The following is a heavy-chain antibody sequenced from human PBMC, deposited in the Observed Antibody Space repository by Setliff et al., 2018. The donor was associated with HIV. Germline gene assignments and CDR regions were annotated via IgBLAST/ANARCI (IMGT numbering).Heavy chain of an antibody. CDR1: GFTFGDYA. CDR3: TRDRVATTSLLYYFDY. Sequence: HPGGSLRLSCTASGFTFGDYAMTWFRQAPGKGLEWVGFIRSKAYGGTTEYAASAKGRFTISRDDSKSIAYLQMNSLKAEDTAIYYCTRDRVATTSLLYYFDYWGQGILVTVSS. D-gene: IGHD5-12*01. J-gene: IGHJ4*02. V-gene: IGHV3-49*03. CDR2: IRSKAYGGTT.